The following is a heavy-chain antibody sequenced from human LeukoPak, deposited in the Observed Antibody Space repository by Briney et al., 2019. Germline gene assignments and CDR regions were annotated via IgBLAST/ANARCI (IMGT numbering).Heavy chain of an antibody. D-gene: IGHD2-2*01. CDR3: ARLGVVGPAVRGYFDD. V-gene: IGHV3-21*01. CDR2: IGGSSTYI. J-gene: IGHJ4*02. CDR1: GFTFSSYS. Sequence: GGSLRLSCAASGFTFSSYSMNWVRQAPGKGLEWVSYIGGSSTYIYYADSVKGRFTISRDNAKKSLYLQMNSLRAEDTAVYYCARLGVVGPAVRGYFDDWGQGTLVTVSS.